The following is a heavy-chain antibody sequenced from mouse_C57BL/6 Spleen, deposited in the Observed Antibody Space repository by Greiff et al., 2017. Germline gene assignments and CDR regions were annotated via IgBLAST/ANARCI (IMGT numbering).Heavy chain of an antibody. CDR3: AALYDYDGGY. D-gene: IGHD2-4*01. Sequence: EVNVVESGGDLVKPGGSLKLSCAASGFTFSSYGMSWVRQTPDKRLAWVATISSGGSYTYYPDSVQGRFTISRDNAKNTLYLQMSSLKSEDTAMYYCAALYDYDGGYWGQGTTLTVSS. CDR1: GFTFSSYG. J-gene: IGHJ2*01. V-gene: IGHV5-6*01. CDR2: ISSGGSYT.